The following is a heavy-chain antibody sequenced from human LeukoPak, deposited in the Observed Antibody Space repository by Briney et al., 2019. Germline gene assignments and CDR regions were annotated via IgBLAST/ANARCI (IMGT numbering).Heavy chain of an antibody. J-gene: IGHJ4*02. CDR3: AKVWWGTVAHFDY. CDR1: GFTFSSYW. V-gene: IGHV3-23*01. Sequence: GGSLRLSCAASGFTFSSYWMSWVRQAPGKGLEWVSTISDSGGSTNFAESVKGRFTISRDNSKNTQYLEMNSLRAEDTAVYYCAKVWWGTVAHFDYWGQGTLVTVSS. D-gene: IGHD6-19*01. CDR2: ISDSGGST.